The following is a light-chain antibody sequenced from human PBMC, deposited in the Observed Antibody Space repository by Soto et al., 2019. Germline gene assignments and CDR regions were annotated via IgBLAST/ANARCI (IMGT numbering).Light chain of an antibody. CDR1: QSISSY. V-gene: IGKV1-39*01. J-gene: IGKJ2*01. CDR3: QQSYSTLYT. CDR2: ASF. Sequence: DIQMTQSPSSLSASVGDRVTITCRASQSISSYLNWYQQKPGKAPKVLIFASFNLQRGVPSRFSGSGSGTDFTLTISSLQPEDFATYYCQQSYSTLYTFGQGTKLEIK.